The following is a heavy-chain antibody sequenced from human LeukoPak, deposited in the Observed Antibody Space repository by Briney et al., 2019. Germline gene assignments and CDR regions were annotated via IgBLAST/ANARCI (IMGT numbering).Heavy chain of an antibody. Sequence: GGSLRLSCAASGFTFSNAWMSWVRQAPGKGLEWVGRIKSKTDGGTTDYAAPVKGRFTISRDDSKNTLYLQMNSLKTEDTAVYYCTTVGGCYEIGYNDYWGQGTLVTVSS. V-gene: IGHV3-15*01. CDR2: IKSKTDGGTT. D-gene: IGHD3-16*01. J-gene: IGHJ4*02. CDR1: GFTFSNAW. CDR3: TTVGGCYEIGYNDY.